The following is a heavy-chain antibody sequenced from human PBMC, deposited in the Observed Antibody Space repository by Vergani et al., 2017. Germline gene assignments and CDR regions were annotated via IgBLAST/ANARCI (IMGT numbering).Heavy chain of an antibody. V-gene: IGHV4-59*01. Sequence: QVQLQESGPGLVKPSETLSLTCTVSGGSISSYYWSWIRQPPGKGLEWIGYIYYSGSTNYNPSLKSRVTISVDTSKNRFSLKLSSVTAADTAVYYCARNPYCGGDCYSDAFYIWGQGTIVTVYS. D-gene: IGHD2-21*02. CDR2: IYYSGST. CDR3: ARNPYCGGDCYSDAFYI. J-gene: IGHJ3*02. CDR1: GGSISSYY.